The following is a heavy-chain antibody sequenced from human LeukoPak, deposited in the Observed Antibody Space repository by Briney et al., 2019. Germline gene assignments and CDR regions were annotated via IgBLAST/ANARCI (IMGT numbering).Heavy chain of an antibody. D-gene: IGHD3-10*01. CDR1: GFTFSSYS. CDR3: ARDAYYYGSGREHYQYYMDV. V-gene: IGHV3-21*01. CDR2: ISSSGSHM. Sequence: PGGSLRLSCAASGFTFSSYSINWVRQAPGKGLEWVSSISSSGSHMFYADSVRGRFTISRDNAKNSLFLQMNSLRAEDTAFYYCARDAYYYGSGREHYQYYMDVWGKGTTVTVSS. J-gene: IGHJ6*03.